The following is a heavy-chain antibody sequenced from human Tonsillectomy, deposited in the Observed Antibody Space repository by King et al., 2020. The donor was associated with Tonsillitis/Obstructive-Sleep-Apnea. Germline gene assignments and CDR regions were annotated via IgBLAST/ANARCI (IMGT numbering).Heavy chain of an antibody. Sequence: QLVQSGAEVKKPGASVKVSCKVSGYTLTELSMHWVRQAPGKGLEWMGGFDPEDGETIYAQKFQGRVTMTEDTSTDTAYMELSSLRSEDTAVYYCATKGLFGVVNSYYYYMDVWDKGTTVTVSS. D-gene: IGHD3-3*01. V-gene: IGHV1-24*01. CDR2: FDPEDGET. CDR1: GYTLTELS. J-gene: IGHJ6*03. CDR3: ATKGLFGVVNSYYYYMDV.